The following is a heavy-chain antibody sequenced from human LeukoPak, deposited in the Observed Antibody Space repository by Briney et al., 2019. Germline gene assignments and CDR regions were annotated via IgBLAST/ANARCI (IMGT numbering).Heavy chain of an antibody. Sequence: GGSLRLSCAASGFTFNNYVMTWVRQAPGKGLEWVSSISASAAMTYYADSVRGRFTVSRDNSNNTLYLQMSSLTAADTAVYHCASNTGTVFDYWGQGALVTVSS. CDR1: GFTFNNYV. D-gene: IGHD7-27*01. V-gene: IGHV3-23*01. CDR3: ASNTGTVFDY. CDR2: ISASAAMT. J-gene: IGHJ4*02.